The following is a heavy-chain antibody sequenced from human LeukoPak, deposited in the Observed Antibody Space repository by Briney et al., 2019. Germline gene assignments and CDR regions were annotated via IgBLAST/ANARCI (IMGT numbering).Heavy chain of an antibody. CDR1: GDSVSSNSAA. J-gene: IGHJ6*03. CDR2: TYYRSKWYN. Sequence: SQTLSLTCAISGDSVSSNSAAWNWIRQSPSRGLEWLGRTYYRSKWYNDYAVSVKSRITINPDTSKNQFSLKLSSVTAADTAAYYCVRGRLDGRIAARREGYYYYMDVWGKGTTVTVSS. V-gene: IGHV6-1*01. D-gene: IGHD6-6*01. CDR3: VRGRLDGRIAARREGYYYYMDV.